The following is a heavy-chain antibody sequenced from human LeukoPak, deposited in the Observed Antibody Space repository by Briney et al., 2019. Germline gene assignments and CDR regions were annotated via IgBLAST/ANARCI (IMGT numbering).Heavy chain of an antibody. V-gene: IGHV1-69*05. D-gene: IGHD5-18*01. CDR3: AREGINGYSHFDS. CDR2: SIPMFGTT. CDR1: GGTFRGYG. Sequence: GSSVKVSCKASGGTFRGYGIYWVRQAPGQGLECMGGSIPMFGTTNYAQKFQGRVTITTDDSTSTAYMGLSSLASEDTAMYYCAREGINGYSHFDSWGQGTLVTVSS. J-gene: IGHJ4*02.